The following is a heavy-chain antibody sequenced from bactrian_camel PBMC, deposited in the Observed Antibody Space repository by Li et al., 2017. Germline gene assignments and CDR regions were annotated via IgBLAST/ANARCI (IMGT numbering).Heavy chain of an antibody. CDR3: AIDDFAPCRKGWYRLTGAL. CDR1: GYTYSSYC. V-gene: IGHV3S53*01. CDR2: IDSDGST. Sequence: HVQLVESGGGSVQAGGSLRLSCAASGYTYSSYCMGWFRQAPGKEREGVAAIDSDGSTSYADSVKGRFTISRDKSESIVYLQMANLEPDDTAMYYCAIDDFAPCRKGWYRLTGALRGQGTQVTVS. J-gene: IGHJ4*01. D-gene: IGHD7*01.